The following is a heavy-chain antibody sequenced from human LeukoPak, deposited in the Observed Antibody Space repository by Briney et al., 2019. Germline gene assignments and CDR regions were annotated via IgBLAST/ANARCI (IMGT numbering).Heavy chain of an antibody. J-gene: IGHJ4*02. CDR3: AKHYGSGSYYVYFDY. V-gene: IGHV3-23*01. Sequence: PGGSLRLSCAASGFTFSSYGMSWVRQAPGKGLEWVSAISGSGGSTYYTDSVKGRFTISRDDSKNTLYLQMNSLRAEDTAVYYCAKHYGSGSYYVYFDYWGQGTLVTVSS. CDR1: GFTFSSYG. CDR2: ISGSGGST. D-gene: IGHD3-10*01.